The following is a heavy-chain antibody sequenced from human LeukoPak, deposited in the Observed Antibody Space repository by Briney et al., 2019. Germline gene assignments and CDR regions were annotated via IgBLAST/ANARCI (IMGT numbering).Heavy chain of an antibody. Sequence: PGGTLRLSCAASGFTFSSYGMRWVRQAPGKGLEWVSAISGSGGSTYYADSVKGRFTISRDNSKNTLYLQMHSLRAEDTAVYYCTTRITIFGVVVHYMDAWGKGTTVTVSS. CDR3: TTRITIFGVVVHYMDA. J-gene: IGHJ6*03. CDR2: ISGSGGST. V-gene: IGHV3-23*01. D-gene: IGHD3-3*01. CDR1: GFTFSSYG.